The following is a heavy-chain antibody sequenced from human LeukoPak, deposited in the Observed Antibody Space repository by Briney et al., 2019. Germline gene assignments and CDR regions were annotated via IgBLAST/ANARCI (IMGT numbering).Heavy chain of an antibody. Sequence: ASVKVSCKASGYTFTSHYMHWVRQAPGQGLEWMGWMNPGSGNTGYAQRFQGRVTMTRDTSINTAYLELSSLTSEDTAVYYCAAHTYYYSSGSFAYWGQGTLVTVSS. CDR1: GYTFTSHY. D-gene: IGHD3-10*01. CDR3: AAHTYYYSSGSFAY. CDR2: MNPGSGNT. J-gene: IGHJ4*02. V-gene: IGHV1-8*02.